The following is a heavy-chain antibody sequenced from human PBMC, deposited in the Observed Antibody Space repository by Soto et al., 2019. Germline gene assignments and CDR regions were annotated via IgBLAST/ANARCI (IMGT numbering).Heavy chain of an antibody. CDR2: ITHSGNT. CDR1: GGSFSGSY. J-gene: IGHJ5*02. CDR3: ARELAAPNTYWFDP. Sequence: QVQLQQWGAGLLKPSETLSLTCAVYGGSFSGSYWSWIRQPPGKGLEWIGEITHSGNTNYNPSLKSLVTISVDTSRSQFSLKLTSMTAADTAVYYCARELAAPNTYWFDPWGQGTLVTVSS. D-gene: IGHD1-1*01. V-gene: IGHV4-34*01.